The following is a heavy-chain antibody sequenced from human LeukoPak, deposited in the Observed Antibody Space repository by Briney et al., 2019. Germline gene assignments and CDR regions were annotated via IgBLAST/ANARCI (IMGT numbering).Heavy chain of an antibody. CDR1: GGSISSYY. CDR2: IYYSGST. J-gene: IGHJ5*02. Sequence: PSETLSLTCTVSGGSISSYYWSWIRQPPGKGLEWIGYIYYSGSTNYNPSLKSRVTISVDTSKNQFSLKLSSVTAADTAVYYCARANSSGWRYNWFDPWGQGTLVTVSS. V-gene: IGHV4-59*01. CDR3: ARANSSGWRYNWFDP. D-gene: IGHD6-19*01.